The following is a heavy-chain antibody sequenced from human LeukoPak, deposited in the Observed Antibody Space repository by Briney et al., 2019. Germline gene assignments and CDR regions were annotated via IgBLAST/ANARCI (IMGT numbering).Heavy chain of an antibody. J-gene: IGHJ4*02. CDR2: ISSSSSYI. CDR3: ARDLVAIGQQLVGASDY. Sequence: PGGSLRLSCAASGFTFSSCSMNWVRQAPGKGLEWVSSISSSSSYIYYADSVKGRFTISRDNAKNSLYLQMNSLRAEDTAVYYCARDLVAIGQQLVGASDYWGQGTLVTVSS. V-gene: IGHV3-21*01. CDR1: GFTFSSCS. D-gene: IGHD6-13*01.